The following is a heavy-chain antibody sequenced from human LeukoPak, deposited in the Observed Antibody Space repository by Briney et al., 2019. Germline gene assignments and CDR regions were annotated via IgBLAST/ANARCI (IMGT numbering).Heavy chain of an antibody. Sequence: GGSLRLSCAASGFTFSSYAMSWVRQAPGKGLEWVSAISGSGGSTYYADSVKGRFTISRDNAKNSLYLQMNSLRAEDMALYYCAKEGATRSFDYWGQGTLVTVSS. CDR1: GFTFSSYA. V-gene: IGHV3-23*01. D-gene: IGHD1-26*01. CDR3: AKEGATRSFDY. CDR2: ISGSGGST. J-gene: IGHJ4*02.